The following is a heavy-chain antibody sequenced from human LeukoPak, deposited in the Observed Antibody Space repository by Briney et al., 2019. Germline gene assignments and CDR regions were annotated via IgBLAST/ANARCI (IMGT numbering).Heavy chain of an antibody. CDR3: ARESGTATPPDY. J-gene: IGHJ4*02. CDR1: GGSISSYY. CDR2: IYYSGST. V-gene: IGHV4-59*01. D-gene: IGHD2-15*01. Sequence: SETLSLTCSVSGGSISSYYWSWIRQPPGKGLEWIGYIYYSGSTNYNPSLKSRVTISVDRSKNQFSLKLSSVTAADTAVYYCARESGTATPPDYWGQGTLVTVSS.